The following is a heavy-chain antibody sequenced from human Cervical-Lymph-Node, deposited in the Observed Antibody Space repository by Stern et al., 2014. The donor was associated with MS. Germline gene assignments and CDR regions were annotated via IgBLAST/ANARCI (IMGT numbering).Heavy chain of an antibody. CDR1: GGFISSDYW. CDR3: ARDFEFQLQCD. D-gene: IGHD2-2*01. Sequence: QLQLQESGPGLVKPSATLTLTCAASGGFISSDYWQSWVRHPPREGLEWLGEVYHSGTPNYNPSLKGRITMSVDKSKNQFSLRLTAVTAADTAVYYCARDFEFQLQCDWGQGALVTVSS. J-gene: IGHJ4*02. V-gene: IGHV4-4*02. CDR2: VYHSGTP.